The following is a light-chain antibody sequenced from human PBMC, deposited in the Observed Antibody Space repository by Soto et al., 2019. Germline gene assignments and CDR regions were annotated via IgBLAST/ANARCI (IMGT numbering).Light chain of an antibody. Sequence: QSVLTQPASVSGSPGQSITISCTGTSNDIGRYKFVSWYQQYPDKAPKLMIYEVSNRPPGVSDRFSGSKSGKTASLTISGLQAEDEADHYCLLYYGGAQLGVFGGGTQLTVL. CDR2: EVS. CDR3: LLYYGGAQLGV. CDR1: SNDIGRYKF. J-gene: IGLJ3*02. V-gene: IGLV2-14*01.